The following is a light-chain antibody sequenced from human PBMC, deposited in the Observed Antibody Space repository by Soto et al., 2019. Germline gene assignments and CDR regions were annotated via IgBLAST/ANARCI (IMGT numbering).Light chain of an antibody. CDR3: QQANSFPYT. Sequence: DLQMTQSPSSVSASVGDRVTITCRASQDISNWLAWYQQKPGKTPKLLIYGASTLQGSVPSRFSGRGSGTDFTLTISSLQPEDFATYYCQQANSFPYTFGQGTKLEIK. V-gene: IGKV1D-12*01. J-gene: IGKJ2*01. CDR1: QDISNW. CDR2: GAS.